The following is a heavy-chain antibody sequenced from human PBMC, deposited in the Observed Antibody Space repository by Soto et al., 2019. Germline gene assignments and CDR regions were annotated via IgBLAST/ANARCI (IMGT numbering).Heavy chain of an antibody. CDR1: GFTFSSYA. D-gene: IGHD6-6*01. CDR2: ISYDGSNK. V-gene: IGHV3-30-3*01. CDR3: ARDGPAIAARSKYYYYGIDV. J-gene: IGHJ6*02. Sequence: GGSLILSCAASGFTFSSYAMHWVRQARDKGLEWVAVISYDGSNKYYADSAKGRFTISRDNSKNTLYLQMNSLRAEDTAVYYWARDGPAIAARSKYYYYGIDVWGQGTTVTVSS.